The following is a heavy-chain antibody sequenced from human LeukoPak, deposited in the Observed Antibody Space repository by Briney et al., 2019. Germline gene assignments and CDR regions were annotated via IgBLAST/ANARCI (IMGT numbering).Heavy chain of an antibody. CDR2: ISWNSGSI. V-gene: IGHV3-9*01. CDR3: AKANRGYSSGNFDC. D-gene: IGHD6-19*01. CDR1: GFTFDDYA. J-gene: IGHJ4*02. Sequence: GGSLRLSCAASGFTFDDYAMHWVRQAPGKGLEWVSGISWNSGSIGYADSVKGRFTISRDNAKNSLYLQMNSLRAEDTALYYCAKANRGYSSGNFDCWGQGTLVTVSS.